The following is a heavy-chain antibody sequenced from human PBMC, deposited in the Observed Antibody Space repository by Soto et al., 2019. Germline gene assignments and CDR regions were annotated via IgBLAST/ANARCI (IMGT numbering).Heavy chain of an antibody. CDR1: GFTFSNAW. D-gene: IGHD3-3*01. V-gene: IGHV3-15*01. Sequence: GGSLRPSCAASGFTFSNAWMSWVRQAQGKGLEWVGRIKSKTDGGTTDYAAPVKGRFTISRDDSKNTLYLQMNSLKTEDTAVYYCTSSPLPYYDFWSGYSYNWFDPWGQGTLVTVSS. CDR3: TSSPLPYYDFWSGYSYNWFDP. J-gene: IGHJ5*02. CDR2: IKSKTDGGTT.